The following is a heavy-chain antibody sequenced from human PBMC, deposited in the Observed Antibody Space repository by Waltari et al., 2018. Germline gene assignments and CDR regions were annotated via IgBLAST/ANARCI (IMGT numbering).Heavy chain of an antibody. V-gene: IGHV3-21*01. D-gene: IGHD3-16*02. CDR2: IGSDTSVM. CDR3: VRGDYRDN. Sequence: EVQLVESGGGLVVPGGSLRLSCAASGFTFSTSTMNWVRQAPGKGREWVSSIGSDTSVMFYIASVKGRFTISRDNAEASLYLQMNNVRADDTAVYYCVRGDYRDNWGQGTLVAVSS. CDR1: GFTFSTST. J-gene: IGHJ4*02.